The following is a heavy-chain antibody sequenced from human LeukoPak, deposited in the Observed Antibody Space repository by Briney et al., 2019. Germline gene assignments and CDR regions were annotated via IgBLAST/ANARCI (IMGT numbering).Heavy chain of an antibody. V-gene: IGHV3-30-3*01. CDR1: GFTFNYYA. Sequence: GGSLRLSCVGSGFTFNYYAMHWVSQTPGKGLGWGSFISSDGSDNVYPDSVKVRFTISRDNSKNPLYLQMSSLSTDDTAIYYCVRDGDSTNWSHDYWGQGTQVTVSS. CDR3: VRDGDSTNWSHDY. J-gene: IGHJ4*02. CDR2: ISSDGSDN. D-gene: IGHD6-13*01.